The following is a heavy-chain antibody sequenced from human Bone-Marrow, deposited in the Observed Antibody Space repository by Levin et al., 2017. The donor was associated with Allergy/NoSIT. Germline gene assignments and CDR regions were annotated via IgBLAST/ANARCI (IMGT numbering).Heavy chain of an antibody. Sequence: GSLRLSCAVSGGSISSSNWWSWVRQPPGKGLEWIGEIYHSGSTNYNPSLKSRVTISVDKSKNQFSLKLSSVTAADTAVYYCARQKDVRTYYYDSSGYYLDYWGQGTLVTVSS. CDR1: GGSISSSNW. V-gene: IGHV4-4*02. J-gene: IGHJ4*02. CDR3: ARQKDVRTYYYDSSGYYLDY. CDR2: IYHSGST. D-gene: IGHD3-22*01.